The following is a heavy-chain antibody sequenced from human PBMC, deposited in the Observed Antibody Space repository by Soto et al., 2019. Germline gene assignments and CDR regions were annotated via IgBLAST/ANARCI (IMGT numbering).Heavy chain of an antibody. CDR1: GFTFSSYA. J-gene: IGHJ4*02. CDR2: ISGSGGST. V-gene: IGHV3-23*01. Sequence: EVQLLESGGGLVQPGGSLRLSCAASGFTFSSYAMNWVRQAPGKGLEWVSVISGSGGSTYYADSGKGRFTISRDNSKNTLYLQMNSLRAEDTAVYYCARRSSGWYFDYWGQGTLVTVSS. CDR3: ARRSSGWYFDY. D-gene: IGHD6-19*01.